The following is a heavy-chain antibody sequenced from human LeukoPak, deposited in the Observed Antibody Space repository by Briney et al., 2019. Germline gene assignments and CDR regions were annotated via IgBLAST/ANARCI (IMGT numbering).Heavy chain of an antibody. CDR2: IGFDGSGT. Sequence: GGSLRLSCAASGFSLSGYWMHWVRQAPGKGLVWVSRIGFDGSGTTYADSVKGRFTISRDTSKNTLYLQMNSLRDEDAAVFHCTRVQAGRSGLMDVWGRGTTVTVSS. J-gene: IGHJ6*02. CDR3: TRVQAGRSGLMDV. D-gene: IGHD2-8*02. V-gene: IGHV3-74*01. CDR1: GFSLSGYW.